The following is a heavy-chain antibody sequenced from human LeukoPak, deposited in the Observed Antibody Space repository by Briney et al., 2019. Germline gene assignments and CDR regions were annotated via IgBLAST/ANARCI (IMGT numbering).Heavy chain of an antibody. CDR1: GFPFSSYS. D-gene: IGHD6-13*01. V-gene: IGHV3-7*03. Sequence: GGSLRLSCAASGFPFSSYSMTWVRQAPGKGLEWVANIKPDGTTKFYVDSVKGRFTISRDNALNSLYLQMNSLRAEDTAICYCARSIPYGTTWYGRSDYWGQGTLVTVSS. J-gene: IGHJ4*02. CDR2: IKPDGTTK. CDR3: ARSIPYGTTWYGRSDY.